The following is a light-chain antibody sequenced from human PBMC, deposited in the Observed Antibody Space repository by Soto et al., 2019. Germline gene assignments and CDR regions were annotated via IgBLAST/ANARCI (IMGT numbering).Light chain of an antibody. Sequence: ERVMTQSPTTLSDSPGERATLSCRASQTVRKFLGWYEQKAGQAPRLLIYNVSTTPTGIPDRISGSGSGTEFTLTLSSLQSEDLAVDYGQQYNNWPPTFGRGTRLEIK. J-gene: IGKJ5*01. CDR2: NVS. V-gene: IGKV3-15*01. CDR1: QTVRKF. CDR3: QQYNNWPPT.